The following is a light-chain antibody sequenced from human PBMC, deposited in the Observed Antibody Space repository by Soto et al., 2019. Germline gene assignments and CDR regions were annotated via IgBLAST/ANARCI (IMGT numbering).Light chain of an antibody. V-gene: IGKV3-11*01. CDR3: QQRSKMPLT. CDR1: QSVPSTY. J-gene: IGKJ1*01. Sequence: VLSQSPGRLSLSPGERATLSCRASQSVPSTYFAWYQQKSGQPPRLLISGTSNRATGIPARFSGTGSETDFTLTISSLEPEDFAIYYCQQRSKMPLTFGHGTKVDIK. CDR2: GTS.